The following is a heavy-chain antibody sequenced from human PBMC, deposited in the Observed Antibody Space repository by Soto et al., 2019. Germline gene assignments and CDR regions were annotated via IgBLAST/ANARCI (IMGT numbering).Heavy chain of an antibody. CDR1: GGSISSYY. CDR3: ARTRWYLPPNDYFDY. Sequence: SETLSLTCTVSGGSISSYYWSWIRQPPGKGLEWIGYIYYSGSTNYNPSLKSRVTISVDTSKNQFSLKLSSVTAADTAVYYCARTRWYLPPNDYFDYWGQGTLVTVSS. CDR2: IYYSGST. V-gene: IGHV4-59*01. D-gene: IGHD6-13*01. J-gene: IGHJ4*02.